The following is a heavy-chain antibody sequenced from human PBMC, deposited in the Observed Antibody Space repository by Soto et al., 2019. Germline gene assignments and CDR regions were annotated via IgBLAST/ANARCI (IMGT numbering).Heavy chain of an antibody. J-gene: IGHJ4*02. CDR1: GGSISSYY. V-gene: IGHV4-59*01. D-gene: IGHD3-10*01. CDR3: ARDMGY. Sequence: QVQLQESGPGLVKPSETLSLTCTVSGGSISSYYWSWIRQPPGKGLEWIGYIYYSGSTNYNPSLKSRVTRSVDTSKNQFSLKLSSVTAADTAVYYCARDMGYWGQGTLVTVSS. CDR2: IYYSGST.